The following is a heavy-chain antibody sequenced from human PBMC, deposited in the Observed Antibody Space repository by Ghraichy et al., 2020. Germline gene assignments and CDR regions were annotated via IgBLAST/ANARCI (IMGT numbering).Heavy chain of an antibody. Sequence: ASVKVSCKASGYTFTSYGISWVRQAPGQGLEWMGWISAYNGNTNYAQKLQGRVTMTTDTSTSTAYMELRSLRSDDTAVYYCARDTLTYYYGSGSPKFGYWGQGTLVTVSS. D-gene: IGHD3-10*01. J-gene: IGHJ4*02. V-gene: IGHV1-18*01. CDR1: GYTFTSYG. CDR3: ARDTLTYYYGSGSPKFGY. CDR2: ISAYNGNT.